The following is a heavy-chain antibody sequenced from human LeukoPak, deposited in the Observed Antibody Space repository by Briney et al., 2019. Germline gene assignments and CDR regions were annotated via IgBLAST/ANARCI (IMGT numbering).Heavy chain of an antibody. V-gene: IGHV3-30*18. CDR3: AKVEYYDSSGYLDY. Sequence: GGSLRLSCAASGFTPSSYGMHWVRQAPGMGLEWVAAISTDGINKYYADSVKGRFTISRDNSKNTLYLQMSSLRVEDMAVYHCAKVEYYDSSGYLDYWGQGTLVTVSS. J-gene: IGHJ4*02. D-gene: IGHD3-22*01. CDR2: ISTDGINK. CDR1: GFTPSSYG.